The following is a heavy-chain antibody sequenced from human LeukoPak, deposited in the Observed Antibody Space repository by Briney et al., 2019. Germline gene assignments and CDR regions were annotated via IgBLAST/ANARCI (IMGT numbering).Heavy chain of an antibody. Sequence: GASVKVSCKASGDNYNSYNFHWVRQAPGQGLEWMGVINPSGGSTTYAQKFQGTLTMPRDTSTRLVYMELSSLTSEDTAVYYCASQWGREPYFDDWGQGTLVTVSP. CDR1: GDNYNSYN. V-gene: IGHV1-46*02. D-gene: IGHD2-8*01. CDR2: INPSGGST. J-gene: IGHJ4*02. CDR3: ASQWGREPYFDD.